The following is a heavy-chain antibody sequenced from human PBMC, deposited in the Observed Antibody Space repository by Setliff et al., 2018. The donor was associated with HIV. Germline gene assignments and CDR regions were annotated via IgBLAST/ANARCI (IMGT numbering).Heavy chain of an antibody. CDR3: VRPSFGIGGGSTFDS. Sequence: PSETLSLTCTVSGGPISTNDYYWGFIRQSPGKGLEWIASVHYGGSIFYNPSLKSRVTLSVGTSKRQFFLNLSSATTADTAMYYCVRPSFGIGGGSTFDSWGQGIVVTVSS. D-gene: IGHD3-3*01. CDR2: VHYGGSI. CDR1: GGPISTNDYY. V-gene: IGHV4-39*01. J-gene: IGHJ4*02.